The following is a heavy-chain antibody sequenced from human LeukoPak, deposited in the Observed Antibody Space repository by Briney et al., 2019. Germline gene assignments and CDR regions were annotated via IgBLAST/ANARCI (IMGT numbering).Heavy chain of an antibody. CDR3: ARTYGSSGLGYFDL. V-gene: IGHV4-59*01. Sequence: SETLSLTCTVSGGSISSYYWSWIRQPPGKGLEWIGYIYCSGSTNYSPSLKSRLTISVDTSKNQFSLKLSSVTAADTAVYYCARTYGSSGLGYFDLWGRGTLVTVSS. CDR2: IYCSGST. D-gene: IGHD6-13*01. CDR1: GGSISSYY. J-gene: IGHJ2*01.